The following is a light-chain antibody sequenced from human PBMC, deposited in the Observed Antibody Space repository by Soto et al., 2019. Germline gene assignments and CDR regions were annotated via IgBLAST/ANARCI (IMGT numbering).Light chain of an antibody. CDR2: DAS. J-gene: IGKJ1*01. Sequence: DIQMTQSPSTLSASVGDRVTITCRASQTIGSWLAWYQQKPGKAPKLLIYDASSLQSGVPSRFRGSGSGTEFTLTISSLQPDDFATYYCQQYNNYSNTFGQGTKVDIK. CDR3: QQYNNYSNT. V-gene: IGKV1-5*01. CDR1: QTIGSW.